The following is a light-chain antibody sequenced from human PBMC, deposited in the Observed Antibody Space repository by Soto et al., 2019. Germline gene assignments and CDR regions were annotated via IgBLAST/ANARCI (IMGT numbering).Light chain of an antibody. Sequence: QSALTQPASVSGSPGQSITISCTGTSSDVGGYNYVSWYQQHPGKAPKLMIYEVTNRPSGVSNRFSGSKSGKTASLTISGLQAEDEADYYCNAYTSSSTPVFGGGTKLTV. CDR2: EVT. J-gene: IGLJ3*02. V-gene: IGLV2-14*01. CDR1: SSDVGGYNY. CDR3: NAYTSSSTPV.